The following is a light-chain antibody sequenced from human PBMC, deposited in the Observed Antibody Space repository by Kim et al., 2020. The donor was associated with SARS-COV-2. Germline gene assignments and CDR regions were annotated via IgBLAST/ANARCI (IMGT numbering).Light chain of an antibody. CDR2: EGQ. CDR3: GSYGGRNTLV. V-gene: IGLV2-8*01. Sequence: GQTVTITSQGASSNVGCCRYFSWYQRHPAKAPKHGIYEGQKRPPGVPNRFAGSKSGNTAFLTVYGLQAEDEADYYCGSYGGRNTLVFGGGTKVTVL. J-gene: IGLJ3*02. CDR1: SSNVGCCRY.